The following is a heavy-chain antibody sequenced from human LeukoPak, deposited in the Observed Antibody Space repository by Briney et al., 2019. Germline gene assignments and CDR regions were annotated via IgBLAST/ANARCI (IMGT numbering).Heavy chain of an antibody. D-gene: IGHD2-2*01. Sequence: PSETLSLTCTVSGGSISSYYWSWIRQPPGKGLEWIGHIYYSGSTNYNPSLKSRVTISEDTSKNQFSLKLSSVTAADTAVYYCAREGRYCSSTSCSKSFDYWGQGTLVTVSS. V-gene: IGHV4-59*01. CDR2: IYYSGST. CDR3: AREGRYCSSTSCSKSFDY. CDR1: GGSISSYY. J-gene: IGHJ4*02.